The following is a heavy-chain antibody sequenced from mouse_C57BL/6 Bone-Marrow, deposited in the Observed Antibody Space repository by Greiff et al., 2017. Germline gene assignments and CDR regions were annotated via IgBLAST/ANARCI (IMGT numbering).Heavy chain of an antibody. Sequence: EVKLVESGGGLVQPGGSLKLSCAASGFTFSDYGMAWVRQAPRTGPEWVAFISNLAYSIYYADTVTGRFTISSENAKNTLYLEMSSLRSEDTAMYYCARRLLGRLWYFDVWGTGTTVTVSS. J-gene: IGHJ1*03. CDR2: ISNLAYSI. V-gene: IGHV5-15*01. CDR1: GFTFSDYG. D-gene: IGHD4-1*01. CDR3: ARRLLGRLWYFDV.